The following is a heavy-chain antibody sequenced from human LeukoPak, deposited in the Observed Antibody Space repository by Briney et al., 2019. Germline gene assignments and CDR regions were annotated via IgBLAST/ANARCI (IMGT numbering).Heavy chain of an antibody. CDR3: ARDLSFERGGGHPYWFDP. V-gene: IGHV1-2*02. J-gene: IGHJ5*02. Sequence: GASVKVSCKASGYTFTGYYLHWARQAPGQGVEWMGWINPNSGDTNYAQKFQGRIMMTRDTSINTAYMELSRLRSDDTAVYYCARDLSFERGGGHPYWFDPWGQGTLVTVSS. D-gene: IGHD4-23*01. CDR2: INPNSGDT. CDR1: GYTFTGYY.